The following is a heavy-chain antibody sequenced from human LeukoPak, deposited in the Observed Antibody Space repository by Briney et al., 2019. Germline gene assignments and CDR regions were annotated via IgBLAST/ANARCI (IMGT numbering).Heavy chain of an antibody. CDR2: IYYSGST. Sequence: SETLSLTCTVSGGSISSSSYYWGWIRQPPGKGLEWIGSIYYSGSTYYNPSLKSRVTISVDTSKNQFSLKLSSVTAADTAVYYCASHAPYYDILTGYYFVYFDYWGQGTLVTVSS. D-gene: IGHD3-9*01. J-gene: IGHJ4*02. CDR3: ASHAPYYDILTGYYFVYFDY. V-gene: IGHV4-39*01. CDR1: GGSISSSSYY.